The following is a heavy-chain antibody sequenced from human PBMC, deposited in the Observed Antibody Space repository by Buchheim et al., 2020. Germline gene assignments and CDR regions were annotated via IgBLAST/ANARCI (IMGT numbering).Heavy chain of an antibody. CDR1: GGSIRSSSYF. CDR2: IYSRGDR. J-gene: IGHJ4*02. V-gene: IGHV4-39*01. D-gene: IGHD2-15*01. CDR3: ATPSRSQDFDY. Sequence: QLQLQESGPGLVKPSETLSLTCSVAGGSIRSSSYFWGWIRQPPGKGLEWIGSIYSRGDRYYNPSLPRRVTISVDMSKNQFSLKLTSLTAADTAVYYCATPSRSQDFDYWGQGIL.